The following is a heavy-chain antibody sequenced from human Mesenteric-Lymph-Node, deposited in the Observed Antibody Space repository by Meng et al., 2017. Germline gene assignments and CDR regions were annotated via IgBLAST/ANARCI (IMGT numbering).Heavy chain of an antibody. V-gene: IGHV4-39*07. CDR2: IRYFGST. D-gene: IGHD2-15*01. Sequence: ESLKISCTVSGDSISNNDYYWGWIRQPPGKGLEWIASIRYFGSTYYKPSLKSRLAISMDTSRNQFSLRLISVTAADTAVYYCARVASVWYYFDFWGQGMLVTVSS. J-gene: IGHJ4*02. CDR3: ARVASVWYYFDF. CDR1: GDSISNNDYY.